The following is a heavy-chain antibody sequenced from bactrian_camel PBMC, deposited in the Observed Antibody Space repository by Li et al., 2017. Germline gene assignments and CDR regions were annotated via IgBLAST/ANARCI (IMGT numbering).Heavy chain of an antibody. CDR1: GAVLISYS. D-gene: IGHD5*01. Sequence: DVQLVESGGTSVQPGGSLRLSCVVSGAVLISYSVGWFRQAPGKELEWVSSITKGGGSTVYAPSVMARFTISRDNAKNTLYQLMNSLKIEDTAVYYCAADRLGWPTSDFGYWGPGTQVTVS. V-gene: IGHV3S42*01. CDR2: ITKGGGST. J-gene: IGHJ6*01. CDR3: AADRLGWPTSDFGY.